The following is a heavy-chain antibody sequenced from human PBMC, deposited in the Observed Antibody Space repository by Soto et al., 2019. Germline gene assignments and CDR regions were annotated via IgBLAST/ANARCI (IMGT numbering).Heavy chain of an antibody. V-gene: IGHV1-69*02. CDR1: GGTFSSYT. J-gene: IGHJ3*02. CDR3: ARGNPALAVAGGYAFDI. D-gene: IGHD6-19*01. Sequence: ASVKVSCKASGGTFSSYTISWVRQAPGQGLEWMGRIIPILGIANYAQKFQGRVTITADKSTSTAYMELSSLRSEDTAVYYCARGNPALAVAGGYAFDIWGQGTMVTVSS. CDR2: IIPILGIA.